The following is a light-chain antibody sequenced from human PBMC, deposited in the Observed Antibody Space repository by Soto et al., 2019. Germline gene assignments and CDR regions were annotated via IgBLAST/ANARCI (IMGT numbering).Light chain of an antibody. CDR1: QSISSH. Sequence: DIQMTQSPSSLSASVGDRVTITCRASQSISSHLNWYQQKPGKAPQLLIYEASSLEGGVPSRFSGSGSGTDFTLPINRLEAGDFSIYYCQPLYSMPLTFGPRTRVDIK. V-gene: IGKV1-39*01. CDR3: QPLYSMPLT. CDR2: EAS. J-gene: IGKJ3*01.